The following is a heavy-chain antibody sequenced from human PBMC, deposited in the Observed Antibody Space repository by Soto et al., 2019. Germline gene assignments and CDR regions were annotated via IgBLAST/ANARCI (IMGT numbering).Heavy chain of an antibody. J-gene: IGHJ4*02. CDR1: GFTFNDFD. CDR3: VRDPDGALDFDY. V-gene: IGHV3-48*01. Sequence: PGGSLRLSCAGSGFTFNDFDMNWVRQAPGKGLEWISYISTTGVIFYADSVMGRFTVSRDTSKNSLYLQMNSLTGEDSAVYYCVRDPDGALDFDYWGQGALVTVSS. CDR2: ISTTGVI. D-gene: IGHD3-3*02.